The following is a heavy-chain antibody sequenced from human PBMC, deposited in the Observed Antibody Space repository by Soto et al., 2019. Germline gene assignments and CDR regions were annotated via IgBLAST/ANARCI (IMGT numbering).Heavy chain of an antibody. CDR3: ARLRGAFPISTNNWFDP. V-gene: IGHV4-39*01. CDR2: IYYSGTT. CDR1: SDSIDTSRYY. D-gene: IGHD2-2*01. J-gene: IGHJ5*02. Sequence: SETLSLTCTVSSDSIDTSRYYWGWIRQPPGKGLEWIGSIYYSGTTYYNPSLKSRVTISADPSKNQFSLKLSSVTAADTAFYYCARLRGAFPISTNNWFDPWGQGTLVTVSS.